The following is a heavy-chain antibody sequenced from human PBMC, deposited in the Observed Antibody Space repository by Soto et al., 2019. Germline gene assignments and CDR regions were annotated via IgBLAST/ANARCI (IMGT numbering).Heavy chain of an antibody. CDR1: GFTFSSYG. V-gene: IGHV3-30*18. CDR2: ISYDGSNK. J-gene: IGHJ4*02. Sequence: GGSLRLSCAASGFTFSSYGMHWVRQAPGKGLEWVAVISYDGSNKYYADSVKGRFTISRDNSKNTLYLQMNSLRAEDTAVYYCAKPGIAAAGPVFDYWGQGTLVTVSS. CDR3: AKPGIAAAGPVFDY. D-gene: IGHD6-13*01.